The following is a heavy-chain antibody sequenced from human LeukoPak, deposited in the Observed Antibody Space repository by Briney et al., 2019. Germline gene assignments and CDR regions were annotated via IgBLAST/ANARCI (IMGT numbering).Heavy chain of an antibody. CDR2: INPNSGGT. J-gene: IGHJ2*01. CDR3: ARTAGDNWYFDL. V-gene: IGHV1-2*02. D-gene: IGHD4-17*01. CDR1: GYTFTGYY. Sequence: VASVTVSCKASGYTFTGYYMHWVRQAPGQGLEWMGWINPNSGGTNYAQKFQGRVTMTRDTSISTAYMELSRLRSDDTAVYYCARTAGDNWYFDLWGRGTLVTVSS.